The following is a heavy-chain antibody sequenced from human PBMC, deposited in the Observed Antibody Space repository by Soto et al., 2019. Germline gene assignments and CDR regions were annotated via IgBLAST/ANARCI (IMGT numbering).Heavy chain of an antibody. Sequence: SETLSLTCTVSGGSISSSYWSWIRQPPGKGLEWIGYIYYTGSTTYNPSLKSRVTISVDTSKNQFSLKLSSVTAADTAVYYCARQDSSRFYYMDVWDKGTTVTVSS. J-gene: IGHJ6*03. CDR2: IYYTGST. D-gene: IGHD6-13*01. CDR1: GGSISSSY. V-gene: IGHV4-59*08. CDR3: ARQDSSRFYYMDV.